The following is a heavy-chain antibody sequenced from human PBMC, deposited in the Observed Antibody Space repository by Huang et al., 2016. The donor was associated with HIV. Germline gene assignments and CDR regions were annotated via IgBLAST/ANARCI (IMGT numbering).Heavy chain of an antibody. CDR1: GGSISTGNYD. Sequence: GLVKPSETLSLTCTVSGGSISTGNYDWSWTRQPAGKGLEWVGHLSTGGSANYNPSLKSRVTISLDTSKTQFSLKLSSVTAADSAVYYCARVESGYYDAFDIWGPGTTVTVSS. J-gene: IGHJ3*02. D-gene: IGHD3-3*01. V-gene: IGHV4-61*09. CDR2: LSTGGSA. CDR3: ARVESGYYDAFDI.